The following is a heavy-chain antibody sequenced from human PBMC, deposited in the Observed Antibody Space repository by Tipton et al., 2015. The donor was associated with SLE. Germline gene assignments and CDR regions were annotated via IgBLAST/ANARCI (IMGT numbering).Heavy chain of an antibody. Sequence: SLRLSCGASGFTFDNYGMHWVRQAPGKGLEWVAGLSWNSGLIGYADSVKGRFTISRDNAKSSLYLQMNSLRAEDTALYYCAHRGTSSGYYYYFDYWGQGTLVTVSS. D-gene: IGHD3-22*01. CDR3: AHRGTSSGYYYYFDY. CDR1: GFTFDNYG. CDR2: LSWNSGLI. V-gene: IGHV3-9*01. J-gene: IGHJ4*02.